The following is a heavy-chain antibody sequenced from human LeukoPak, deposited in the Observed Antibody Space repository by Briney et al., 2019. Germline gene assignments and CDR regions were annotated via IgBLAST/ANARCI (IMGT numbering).Heavy chain of an antibody. V-gene: IGHV3-33*06. CDR3: AKPGRGHYYDSSGYYYDY. CDR1: GFTFSSYG. J-gene: IGHJ4*02. D-gene: IGHD3-22*01. Sequence: GRSLRLSCAASGFTFSSYGMHWVRQAPGKGLEWVAVIWDDGSNKYYADSVKGRFTISRDNSKNTLYLQMNSLRAEDTAVYYCAKPGRGHYYDSSGYYYDYWGQGTLVTVSS. CDR2: IWDDGSNK.